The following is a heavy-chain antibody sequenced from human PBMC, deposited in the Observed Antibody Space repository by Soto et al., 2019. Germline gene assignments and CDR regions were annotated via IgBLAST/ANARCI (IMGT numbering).Heavy chain of an antibody. CDR2: ISAYNGNT. Sequence: QVQLVQSGAEVKKPGASVKVSCKASGYTFTSYGISWVRQAPGQGLEWMGWISAYNGNTNYAQKLQGRVTMTTDTSTSTAYMELRSLRSDDTAVSYCARASLADYYYYYGMDVWGQGTTVTVSS. CDR1: GYTFTSYG. CDR3: ARASLADYYYYYGMDV. J-gene: IGHJ6*02. D-gene: IGHD6-6*01. V-gene: IGHV1-18*01.